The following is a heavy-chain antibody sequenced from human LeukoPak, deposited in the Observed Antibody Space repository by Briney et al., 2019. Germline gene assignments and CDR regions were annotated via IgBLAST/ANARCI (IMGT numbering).Heavy chain of an antibody. Sequence: SETLSLTCTVSDYSSNSGYYWGWIRQPPGKGLEWIGNIYHSGNTYYNPSLKSRVTISIDTSKKQFSLKLSSVTAADTAIYYCAREDCSSTTCYVRGYFDYWGQGTLVTVSS. CDR1: DYSSNSGYY. CDR2: IYHSGNT. V-gene: IGHV4-38-2*02. D-gene: IGHD2-2*01. J-gene: IGHJ4*02. CDR3: AREDCSSTTCYVRGYFDY.